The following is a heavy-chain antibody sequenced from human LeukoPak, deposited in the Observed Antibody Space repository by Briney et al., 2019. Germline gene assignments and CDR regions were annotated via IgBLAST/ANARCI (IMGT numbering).Heavy chain of an antibody. D-gene: IGHD3-10*01. CDR2: ISYDGSNK. Sequence: GGPLRLSCAASDFTFTSAWMNWVRQAPDKGLEWVAVISYDGSNKYYADSVKGRFTISRDNSKNTLYLQMNSLRVEDTAVYYCARDPYYMVRGVIKGYFDNWGQGTLVTVSS. CDR3: ARDPYYMVRGVIKGYFDN. CDR1: DFTFTSAW. V-gene: IGHV3-30*03. J-gene: IGHJ4*02.